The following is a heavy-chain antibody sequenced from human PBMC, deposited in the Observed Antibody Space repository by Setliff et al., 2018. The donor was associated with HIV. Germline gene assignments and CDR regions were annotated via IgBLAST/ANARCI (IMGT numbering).Heavy chain of an antibody. Sequence: NPSETLSLTCTVSGDSISSDFYWGWIRQPPGKGLEWIGSIYHSGNTYYMPSLQSRVTISVDMSKNQFSLNLNSVTAADTAVYYCARGQGCGGGCHYAFEMWGQGTMVTVSS. D-gene: IGHD2-21*02. V-gene: IGHV4-38-2*02. J-gene: IGHJ3*02. CDR1: GDSISSDFY. CDR3: ARGQGCGGGCHYAFEM. CDR2: IYHSGNT.